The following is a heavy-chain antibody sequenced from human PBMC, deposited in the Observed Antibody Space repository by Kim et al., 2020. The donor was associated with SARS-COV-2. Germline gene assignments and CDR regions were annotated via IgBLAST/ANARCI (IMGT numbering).Heavy chain of an antibody. CDR2: INHSGST. D-gene: IGHD3-3*01. CDR3: ARDAGHYDFWSGYRYGMDV. J-gene: IGHJ6*02. V-gene: IGHV4-34*01. Sequence: SETLSLTCAVYGGSFSGYYWSWIRQPPGKGLEWIGEINHSGSTNYNPSLKSRDTISVDTSKNQFSLKLSSVTAADTAVYYCARDAGHYDFWSGYRYGMDVWGQGTTVTVSS. CDR1: GGSFSGYY.